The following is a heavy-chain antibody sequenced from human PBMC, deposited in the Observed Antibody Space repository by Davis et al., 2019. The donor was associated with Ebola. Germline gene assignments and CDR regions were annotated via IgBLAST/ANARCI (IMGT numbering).Heavy chain of an antibody. Sequence: ASVKVSCKVSGYTLTELSRHWVRQAPGKGLEWMGGFDPEGGETIYAQKFQGRVTMTEDTSTDTAYMELSSLRSEDTAVYYCATLAVAGSGLNWFDPWGQGTLVTVSS. J-gene: IGHJ5*02. CDR2: FDPEGGET. CDR1: GYTLTELS. D-gene: IGHD6-19*01. CDR3: ATLAVAGSGLNWFDP. V-gene: IGHV1-24*01.